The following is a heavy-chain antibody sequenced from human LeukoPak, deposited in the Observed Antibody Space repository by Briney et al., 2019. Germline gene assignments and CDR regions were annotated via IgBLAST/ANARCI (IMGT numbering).Heavy chain of an antibody. D-gene: IGHD6-13*01. V-gene: IGHV1-18*01. J-gene: IGHJ4*02. CDR3: ARSPDLGSSMAW. CDR1: GYTFTSYG. CDR2: ISAYNGNT. Sequence: ASVKVSCKASGYTFTSYGISWVRQAPGQGLEWMGWISAYNGNTNYAQKLRGRVTMTTDTSTSTAYMELRSLRSDDTAVYYCARSPDLGSSMAWWGQGTLVTVSS.